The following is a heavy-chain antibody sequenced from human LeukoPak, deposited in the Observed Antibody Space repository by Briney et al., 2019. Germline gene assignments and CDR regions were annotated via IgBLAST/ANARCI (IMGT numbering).Heavy chain of an antibody. CDR3: ARDPYYGDYTDSSTRFGY. CDR1: GGTFSSYA. CDR2: IIPILGIA. V-gene: IGHV1-69*04. J-gene: IGHJ4*02. Sequence: GASVKVSCKASGGTFSSYAISWVRQAPGQGLEWMGRIIPILGIANYAQKFQGRVTITADKSTSTAYMELSSLRSEDTAVYYCARDPYYGDYTDSSTRFGYWGQGTLVTVSS. D-gene: IGHD4-17*01.